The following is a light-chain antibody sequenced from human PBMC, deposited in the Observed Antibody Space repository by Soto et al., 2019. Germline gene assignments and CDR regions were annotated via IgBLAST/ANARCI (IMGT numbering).Light chain of an antibody. V-gene: IGKV4-1*01. J-gene: IGKJ2*01. Sequence: DIVMTQSPDSLAVSLGERATINCESSQSVLYSTNNKNYLAWYQQKPGQPPKLLIYWASTRESGVPDRFSGSGSGTDFTLTISSLQAEDVAVYYCQQYSGTPYTFGQGTKVEIK. CDR3: QQYSGTPYT. CDR1: QSVLYSTNNKNY. CDR2: WAS.